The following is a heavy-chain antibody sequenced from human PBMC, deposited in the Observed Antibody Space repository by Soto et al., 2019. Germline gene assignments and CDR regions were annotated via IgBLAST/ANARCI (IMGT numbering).Heavy chain of an antibody. D-gene: IGHD3-10*01. CDR1: GDIFSNYT. Sequence: QVQLVQSGAEVKTPGSAVRVFCKASGDIFSNYTISWVRQAPGQGLEWMGRIIPILDVPNYPMRFQGRVTITPDKSTSTVDMELRSLRSEDTAIYYCARVKTDSGSYEGDCYMDVWGKGNRVTVSS. CDR3: ARVKTDSGSYEGDCYMDV. CDR2: IIPILDVP. J-gene: IGHJ6*03. V-gene: IGHV1-69*02.